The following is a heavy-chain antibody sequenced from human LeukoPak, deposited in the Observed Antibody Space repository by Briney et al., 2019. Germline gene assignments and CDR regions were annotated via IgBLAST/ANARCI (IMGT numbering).Heavy chain of an antibody. V-gene: IGHV3-7*01. CDR3: ARDGLRDPMDV. Sequence: PGGSLRLSCTASGFSFSTYALSWVRQAPGKGLEWVANIKQDGSEKYYVDSVKGRFTISRDNAKNSLYLQMNSLRAEDTAVYYCARDGLRDPMDVWGQGTTVTVSS. J-gene: IGHJ6*02. D-gene: IGHD5-24*01. CDR1: GFSFSTYA. CDR2: IKQDGSEK.